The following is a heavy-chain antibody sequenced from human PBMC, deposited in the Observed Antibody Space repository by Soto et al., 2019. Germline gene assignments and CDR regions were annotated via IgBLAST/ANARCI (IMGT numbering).Heavy chain of an antibody. CDR2: IYPRGGTT. Sequence: QVQLVQSGAEVKKPGASVKVSCKASGYNFTSHYMHWVRQAPGQGLESMGIIYPRGGTTIYAQKFQGRVTMTRDTSTHTFYMGLSSLRSEDTAMYYCARVGYSSTGTTFHYHGLDVWGQGTTVTVSS. J-gene: IGHJ6*02. D-gene: IGHD3-22*01. CDR1: GYNFTSHY. CDR3: ARVGYSSTGTTFHYHGLDV. V-gene: IGHV1-46*01.